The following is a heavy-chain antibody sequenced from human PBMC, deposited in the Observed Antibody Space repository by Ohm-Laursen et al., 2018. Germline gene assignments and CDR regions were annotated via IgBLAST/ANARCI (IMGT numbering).Heavy chain of an antibody. V-gene: IGHV4-28*03. CDR1: GYSVGITNW. J-gene: IGHJ6*02. D-gene: IGHD7-27*01. Sequence: SDTLSLTCAVSGYSVGITNWRAWIRQPPGKGLEWIGYMYYSGIPYYNPSLKSRVTMSIDTSKNQFSLKLSSVTAADTAVYYCARALGGYPISYYYGMDVWGQGTTVTVSS. CDR2: MYYSGIP. CDR3: ARALGGYPISYYYGMDV.